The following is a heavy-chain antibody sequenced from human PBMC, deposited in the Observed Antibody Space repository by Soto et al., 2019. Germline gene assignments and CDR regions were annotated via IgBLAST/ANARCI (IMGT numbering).Heavy chain of an antibody. Sequence: EVQLVESGGGLVQPGGSLRLSCVDSGFTFSSHWMSWVRQGPGKGLEWVANIKEDGSEEYYVDSVKGRFTISRDNAKNSLFLQMDSLRVEDMAVYYCARGGNYDFDHWGQGALVTVSS. CDR2: IKEDGSEE. V-gene: IGHV3-7*01. CDR1: GFTFSSHW. CDR3: ARGGNYDFDH. D-gene: IGHD1-7*01. J-gene: IGHJ4*02.